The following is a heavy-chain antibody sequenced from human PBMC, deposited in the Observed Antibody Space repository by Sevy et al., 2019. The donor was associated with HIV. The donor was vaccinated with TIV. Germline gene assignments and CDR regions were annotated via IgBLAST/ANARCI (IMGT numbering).Heavy chain of an antibody. CDR1: GFTFNFYG. CDR3: AKNTAAAGTGGFHY. Sequence: GGSLRLSSAASGFTFNFYGMHWVRQAPDKGLEWVAFIHFDGSNQYYADSVKVRFTISRDKSKNTLYLQMNSLRPGDTAVYYCAKNTAAAGTGGFHYWGQGTLVTVSS. CDR2: IHFDGSNQ. V-gene: IGHV3-30*02. J-gene: IGHJ4*02. D-gene: IGHD6-13*01.